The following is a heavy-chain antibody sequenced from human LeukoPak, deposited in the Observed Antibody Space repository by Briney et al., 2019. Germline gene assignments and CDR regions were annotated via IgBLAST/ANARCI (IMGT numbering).Heavy chain of an antibody. CDR2: ISGSGGGT. CDR3: TRDPTQYLRYGYFDY. J-gene: IGHJ4*02. CDR1: GFTFSTYA. D-gene: IGHD4-11*01. V-gene: IGHV3-23*01. Sequence: PGGSLRLSCAASGFTFSTYAMSWVRQAAGKGLEWVSLISGSGGGTYYADSVKGRFTISRDNSKNTLYLQMSSLRAEDTAVYYCTRDPTQYLRYGYFDYWGQGTLVTVSS.